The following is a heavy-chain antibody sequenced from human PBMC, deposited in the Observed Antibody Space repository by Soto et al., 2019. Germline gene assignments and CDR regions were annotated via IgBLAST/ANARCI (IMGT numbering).Heavy chain of an antibody. CDR3: GRGDNWNAEASAY. Sequence: QVQLVESGGGVVQPGRSLRLSCAASGFMFSNHGMHWVRQAPGKGLEWVAVIWSDGNNRYYADSVKGRFTISRDNSKNTVYLQMNSLRAEETAVYYCGRGDNWNAEASAYWGQGTLVTVSS. V-gene: IGHV3-33*01. J-gene: IGHJ4*02. CDR1: GFMFSNHG. D-gene: IGHD1-1*01. CDR2: IWSDGNNR.